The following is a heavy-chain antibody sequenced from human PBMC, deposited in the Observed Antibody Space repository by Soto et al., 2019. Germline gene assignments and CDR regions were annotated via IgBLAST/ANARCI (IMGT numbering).Heavy chain of an antibody. CDR3: ASGGLGAARNDYYYYGMDV. Sequence: SETLSLTCAVYGGSFSGYYWSWIRQPPGKGLEWIGEINHSGSTNYNPSLKSRVTISVDTSKNQFSLKLSSVTAADTAVYYCASGGLGAARNDYYYYGMDVWGQGTTVTVSS. CDR2: INHSGST. D-gene: IGHD6-6*01. V-gene: IGHV4-34*01. CDR1: GGSFSGYY. J-gene: IGHJ6*02.